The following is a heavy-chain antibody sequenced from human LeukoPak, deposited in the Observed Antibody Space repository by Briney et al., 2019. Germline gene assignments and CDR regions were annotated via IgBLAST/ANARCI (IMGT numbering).Heavy chain of an antibody. CDR1: GGSISSGDYY. CDR3: ARIRREMATIRDYYYYMDV. J-gene: IGHJ6*03. CDR2: IYYSGST. Sequence: SQTLSLTCTVSGGSISSGDYYWSWTRQPPGKGLEWIGYIYYSGSTNYNPSLKSRVTISVDTSKNQFSLKLSSVTAADTAVYYCARIRREMATIRDYYYYMDVWGKGTTVTVSS. D-gene: IGHD5-24*01. V-gene: IGHV4-61*08.